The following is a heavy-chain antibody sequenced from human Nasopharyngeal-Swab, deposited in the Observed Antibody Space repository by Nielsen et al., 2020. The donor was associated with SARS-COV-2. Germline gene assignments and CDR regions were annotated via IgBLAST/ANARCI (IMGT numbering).Heavy chain of an antibody. CDR3: ARLGYGDYEADY. J-gene: IGHJ4*02. Sequence: SETLSLTCTVSGFSITSGYYWGWIRQPPGKGPEYIGSIFRSGDVRYSPSLSSRVTMSVVTSKSQMSLRLRSATAADTAMYYCARLGYGDYEADYWGQGILVTVSS. D-gene: IGHD2-21*02. CDR1: GFSITSGYY. V-gene: IGHV4-38-2*02. CDR2: IFRSGDV.